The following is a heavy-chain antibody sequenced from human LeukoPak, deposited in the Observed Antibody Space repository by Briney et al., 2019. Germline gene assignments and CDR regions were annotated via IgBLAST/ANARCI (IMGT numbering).Heavy chain of an antibody. V-gene: IGHV4-34*01. Sequence: PSETLSLTCAVYGGSFSGYYWSWIRQPPGRGLEWIGEINHSGSTNYNPSLKSRVTISVDTSKNQFSLKLSSVTAADTAVYYCARGDSIAAAGRRYFQHWGQGTLVTVSS. CDR1: GGSFSGYY. D-gene: IGHD6-13*01. J-gene: IGHJ1*01. CDR3: ARGDSIAAAGRRYFQH. CDR2: INHSGST.